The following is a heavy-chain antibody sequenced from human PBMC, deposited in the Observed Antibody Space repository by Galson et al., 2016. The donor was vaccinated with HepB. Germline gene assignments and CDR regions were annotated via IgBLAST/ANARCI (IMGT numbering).Heavy chain of an antibody. CDR2: IYTAGSSTYDPSLRT. CDR3: ARDMAGDWYRGSSSPYPRDWFDP. Sequence: SETLSLTCTVSGGSIRSYFWSWIRQSAEKGLQWIGRIYTAGSSTYDPSLRTHYNPSFKSRATMSLDTSKNQIFLNVTSVAAADTAVYYCARDMAGDWYRGSSSPYPRDWFDPWGQGTRVTVSS. D-gene: IGHD1-26*01. CDR1: GGSIRSYF. J-gene: IGHJ5*02. V-gene: IGHV4-4*07.